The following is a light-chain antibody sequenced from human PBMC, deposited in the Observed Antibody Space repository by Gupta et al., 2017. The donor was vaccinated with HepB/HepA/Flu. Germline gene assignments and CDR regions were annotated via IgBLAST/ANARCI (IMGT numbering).Light chain of an antibody. CDR2: LNSDGSH. CDR1: SGLSSYA. J-gene: IGLJ2*01. CDR3: QTWGTGIVV. Sequence: HLVLTPPTSASASLRAPVKLTCTLSSGLSSYAIAWHQQQPEKGPRYLMTLNSDGSHSKGDGSPDRFSGSSSGAERYLTLSSLQAEDEADYYCQTWGTGIVVFGGGTKLTVL. V-gene: IGLV4-69*01.